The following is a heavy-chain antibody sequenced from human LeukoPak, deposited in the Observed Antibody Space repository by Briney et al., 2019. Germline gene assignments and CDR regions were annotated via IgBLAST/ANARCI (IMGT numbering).Heavy chain of an antibody. CDR3: ARGPGGRWLQLAFDY. V-gene: IGHV4-39*01. CDR1: GGSISSSSYY. D-gene: IGHD5-24*01. Sequence: SETLSLTCTVSGGSISSSSYYWGWLRQPPGKGLEWIGSIYYSGSTYYNPSLKSRVTISVDTSKNQFSLKLSSVTAADTAVYYCARGPGGRWLQLAFDYWGQGTLVTVSS. CDR2: IYYSGST. J-gene: IGHJ4*02.